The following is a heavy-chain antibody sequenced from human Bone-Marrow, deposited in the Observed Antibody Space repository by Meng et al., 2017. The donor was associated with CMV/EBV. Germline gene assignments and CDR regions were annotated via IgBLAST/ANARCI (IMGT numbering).Heavy chain of an antibody. D-gene: IGHD4-11*01. V-gene: IGHV3-21*01. CDR2: ISSSSSYI. Sequence: GESLKISCAASGFTFSSYGMHWVRQAPGKGLEWVSSISSSSSYIYYADSVKGRFTISRDNAKNSLYLQMNSLRAEDTAVYYCARARTVTKTMDVCGQGTTVTVSS. CDR3: ARARTVTKTMDV. J-gene: IGHJ6*02. CDR1: GFTFSSYG.